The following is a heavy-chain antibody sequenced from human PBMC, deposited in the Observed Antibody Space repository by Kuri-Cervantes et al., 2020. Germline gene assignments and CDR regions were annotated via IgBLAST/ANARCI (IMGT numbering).Heavy chain of an antibody. Sequence: ASVKVSCKVSGYTLTELSMHWVRQAPGKGLEWMGGFDPEDGETIYAQKFQGRVTMTRDTSISTAYMELRSLRSDDTAVYYGARESYSSSWYRNPVSDFDYWGQGTLVTVSS. D-gene: IGHD6-13*01. J-gene: IGHJ4*02. V-gene: IGHV1-24*01. CDR1: GYTLTELS. CDR3: ARESYSSSWYRNPVSDFDY. CDR2: FDPEDGET.